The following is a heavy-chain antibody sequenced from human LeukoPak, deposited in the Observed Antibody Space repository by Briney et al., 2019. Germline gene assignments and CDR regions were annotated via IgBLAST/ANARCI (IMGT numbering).Heavy chain of an antibody. Sequence: GGSLPLSRAASGFTFSSYGMHWVRQAPGKGLEWVAVIWYDGSNKYYADSVKGRFTISRDNSKNTLYLQMNTLRAEDTAVYYCARVGYCSGGSCYGGDYWGRGTLVTVSS. CDR1: GFTFSSYG. CDR3: ARVGYCSGGSCYGGDY. D-gene: IGHD2-15*01. V-gene: IGHV3-33*01. J-gene: IGHJ4*02. CDR2: IWYDGSNK.